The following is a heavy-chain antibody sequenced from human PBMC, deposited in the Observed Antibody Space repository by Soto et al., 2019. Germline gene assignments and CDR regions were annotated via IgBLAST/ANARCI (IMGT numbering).Heavy chain of an antibody. CDR1: GFTFSRYP. Sequence: GSLRLSCAASGFTFSRYPMSSDRQAPGKGLEWVSAISGSGGSTYYADSVKGRFTISRDNSKNTLYLQMNSLRAEDTAVYYCAKDGDSSGYYPFYFDYWGQGTLVTVSS. D-gene: IGHD3-22*01. V-gene: IGHV3-23*01. CDR3: AKDGDSSGYYPFYFDY. J-gene: IGHJ4*02. CDR2: ISGSGGST.